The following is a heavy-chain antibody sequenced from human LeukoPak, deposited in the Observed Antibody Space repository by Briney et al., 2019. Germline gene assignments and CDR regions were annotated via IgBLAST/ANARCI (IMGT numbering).Heavy chain of an antibody. CDR1: GFTFSSYW. D-gene: IGHD6-19*01. V-gene: IGHV3-7*01. Sequence: GGSLRLSCAASGFTFSSYWMTWVRQAPGKGLEWVGNIKQDGSETYYVDSVKGRFTISRDNANNSLYLQMNSLRVDDTAVYYCARARAQWLILSYDYWGQGTLVTVSS. J-gene: IGHJ4*02. CDR2: IKQDGSET. CDR3: ARARAQWLILSYDY.